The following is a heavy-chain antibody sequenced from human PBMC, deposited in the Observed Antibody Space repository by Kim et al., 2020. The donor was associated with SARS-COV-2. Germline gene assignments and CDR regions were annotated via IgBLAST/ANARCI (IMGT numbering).Heavy chain of an antibody. Sequence: GGSLRLSCAASGFTFSSYGMHWVRQAPGKGLEWVAVISYDGSNKYYADSVKGRFTISRDNSKNTLYLQMNSLRAEDTAVYYCAKDFSIVVVVAAPYFDYWGQGTLVTVSP. CDR1: GFTFSSYG. J-gene: IGHJ4*02. CDR2: ISYDGSNK. D-gene: IGHD2-15*01. CDR3: AKDFSIVVVVAAPYFDY. V-gene: IGHV3-30*18.